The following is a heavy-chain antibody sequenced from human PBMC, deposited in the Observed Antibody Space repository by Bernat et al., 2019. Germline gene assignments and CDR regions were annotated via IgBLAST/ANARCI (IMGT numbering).Heavy chain of an antibody. D-gene: IGHD3-22*01. CDR1: GGSISSSSYY. CDR3: EGQSKIVVVTNYYYGMDV. Sequence: QLQLQESGPGLVKPSETLSLTCTVSGGSISSSSYYWGWIRQPPGKGLEWIGSIYYSGSTYYNPSLKSRVTIYVDTSKNQFSLKLSSVTAADTAVYYCEGQSKIVVVTNYYYGMDVWGEGTEVTVSS. J-gene: IGHJ6*04. CDR2: IYYSGST. V-gene: IGHV4-39*01.